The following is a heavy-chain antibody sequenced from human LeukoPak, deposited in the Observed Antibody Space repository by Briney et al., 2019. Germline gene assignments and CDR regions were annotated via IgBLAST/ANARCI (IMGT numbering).Heavy chain of an antibody. V-gene: IGHV3-69-1*01. Sequence: GGSLRLSCSASGLSLSDYGMSWVRQAPGKGLERVSYITMNNVRIYADSVKGRFTISRDNDKNSVYLQMNTLRDEDTAVYYCTRGRYQFLGPNDCWGQGSQVTVSS. D-gene: IGHD2-2*01. CDR1: GLSLSDYG. CDR3: TRGRYQFLGPNDC. J-gene: IGHJ4*02. CDR2: ITMNNVR.